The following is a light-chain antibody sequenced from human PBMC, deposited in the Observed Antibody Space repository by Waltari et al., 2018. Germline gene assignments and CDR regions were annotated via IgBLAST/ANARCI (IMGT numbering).Light chain of an antibody. CDR3: QAWDSSTVV. J-gene: IGLJ3*02. V-gene: IGLV3-1*01. Sequence: SYELTQSSSVYVSPGQSATITCTGDNLGDKFCNWYQQRPGQAPVWVIHQKTKRPSGIPERFSGSNSVNTATLTISETQPLDEADYYCQAWDSSTVVFGGGTKLTVL. CDR2: QKT. CDR1: NLGDKF.